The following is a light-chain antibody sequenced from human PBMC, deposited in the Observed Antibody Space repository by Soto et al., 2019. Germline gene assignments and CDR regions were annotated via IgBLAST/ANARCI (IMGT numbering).Light chain of an antibody. CDR1: QSISSY. V-gene: IGKV1-39*01. CDR2: AAS. Sequence: DIQMTQSPSSLSASLGDRVTITCRASQSISSYLNWYQQKPGKAPNLLIYAASSLQSGVPPRFSGRGSGTDFTLTISSLQPEDFATYYCQQSYSTPYTFGQGTKLEIK. J-gene: IGKJ2*01. CDR3: QQSYSTPYT.